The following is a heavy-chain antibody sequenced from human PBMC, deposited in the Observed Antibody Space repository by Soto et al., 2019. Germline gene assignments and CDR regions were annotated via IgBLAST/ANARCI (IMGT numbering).Heavy chain of an antibody. CDR1: GFTFSCYW. V-gene: IGHV3-74*01. CDR2: INSDGSST. J-gene: IGHJ4*02. CDR3: VRTSLVVAAATREDY. Sequence: EVQLVESGGGLVQPGESLRLSCAASGFTFSCYWMHWVRQAPGKGLVWVSRINSDGSSTSYAGSVKGRFTISRDNAKNTLYLQMNSLRAEDTAVYYCVRTSLVVAAATREDYWGQGTLVTVSS. D-gene: IGHD2-15*01.